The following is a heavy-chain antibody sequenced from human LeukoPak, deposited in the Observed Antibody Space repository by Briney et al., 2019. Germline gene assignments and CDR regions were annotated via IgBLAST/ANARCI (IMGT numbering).Heavy chain of an antibody. D-gene: IGHD1-1*01. V-gene: IGHV1-8*01. CDR3: ARGCSPSVRTTGNDY. CDR2: MNPNSGNT. J-gene: IGHJ4*02. Sequence: GATVKVSCKASGYTFTSHDINWVRQATGQGLEWMGWMNPNSGNTGYAQKFQGRVAMTRDTSINTAYLDLYSLRSDDTAVYYCARGCSPSVRTTGNDYWGQGTLVTVSS. CDR1: GYTFTSHD.